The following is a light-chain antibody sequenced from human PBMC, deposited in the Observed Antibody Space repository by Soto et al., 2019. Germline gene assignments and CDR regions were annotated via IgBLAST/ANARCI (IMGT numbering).Light chain of an antibody. V-gene: IGLV1-44*01. CDR2: SNN. J-gene: IGLJ2*01. CDR1: SSNIGSNT. Sequence: QSVLTQPPSASGTPGQRVTISCSGTSSNIGSNTVNLYQQLPGTAPKLLIYSNNQRPSGVPDRFSGSKSGTSASLAISGLQSEDGADYYCAAWDDSLNGPVFGGGTKLTVL. CDR3: AAWDDSLNGPV.